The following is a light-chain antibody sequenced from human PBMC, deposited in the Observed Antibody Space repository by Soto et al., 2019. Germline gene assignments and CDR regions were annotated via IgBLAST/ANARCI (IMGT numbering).Light chain of an antibody. CDR1: QSVSSRY. Sequence: EIVLTQSPGTLSLSPGERATLSCRASQSVSSRYLAWYQQKPGQAPRLLIYAASTRATGIPDRFSGSGSGTDFTLTINRLEPEDFALYYCQQYGGSPQYTFGQGTKLEIK. V-gene: IGKV3-20*01. CDR3: QQYGGSPQYT. J-gene: IGKJ2*01. CDR2: AAS.